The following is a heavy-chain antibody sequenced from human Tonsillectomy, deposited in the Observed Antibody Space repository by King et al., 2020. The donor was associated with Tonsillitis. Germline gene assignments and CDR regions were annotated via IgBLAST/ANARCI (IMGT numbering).Heavy chain of an antibody. D-gene: IGHD4-11*01. CDR1: GGTFSTYT. CDR3: ARGPLNDYSDYHFGDDAFDI. V-gene: IGHV1-69*04. CDR2: IIPILGIA. Sequence: QLVQSGAEVKKPGSSVKVSCKASGGTFSTYTINWVRQAPGQGLEWMGRIIPILGIANYAQNFQGRVTITADKSTSTAYMELSSLRSEDTAVYYCARGPLNDYSDYHFGDDAFDIWGQGTMVTVSS. J-gene: IGHJ3*02.